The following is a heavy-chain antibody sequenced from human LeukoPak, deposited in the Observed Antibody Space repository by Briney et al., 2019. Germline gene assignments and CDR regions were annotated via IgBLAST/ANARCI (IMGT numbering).Heavy chain of an antibody. CDR3: TRAPHPRCSSSGCYLDY. CDR2: IQAKAYGGAT. D-gene: IGHD2-2*01. J-gene: IGHJ4*02. CDR1: GFPFSSYW. V-gene: IGHV3-49*04. Sequence: GGSLRLSCAASGFPFSSYWMTWVRQAPGKGLEWVGFIQAKAYGGATKYAASVNGRFSISRDDSQSIANLQMNDLKTEDTAVYYCTRAPHPRCSSSGCYLDYWGQGTLVTVSS.